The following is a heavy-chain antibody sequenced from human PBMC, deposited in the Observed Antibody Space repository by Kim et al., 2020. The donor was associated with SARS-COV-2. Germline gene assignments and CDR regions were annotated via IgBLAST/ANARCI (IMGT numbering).Heavy chain of an antibody. CDR2: INHSGSP. Sequence: SETLSLTCAVYGGSFSGYYWCWIRQPQGKGLEWIGEINHSGSPNYNPSSKSRFTIPVATSKNQFSLKLRSVPAAAPAVHYWSGGGWYWQPFHHWVQGPLV. D-gene: IGHD2-15*01. J-gene: IGHJ4*02. CDR3: SGGGWYWQPFHH. CDR1: GGSFSGYY. V-gene: IGHV4-34*01.